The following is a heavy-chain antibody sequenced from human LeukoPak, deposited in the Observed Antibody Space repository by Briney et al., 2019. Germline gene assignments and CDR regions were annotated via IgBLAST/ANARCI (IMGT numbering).Heavy chain of an antibody. CDR3: VRKFATGD. V-gene: IGHV3-74*01. Sequence: GSIRLSCAASGFTFSSHLMHWVRQAQGTGLVWVSSVKSDGTATNYADSVKGRFTISRDNAKNTLYLQMNSLRVEDTAVYYCVRKFATGDWGQGTLVTVSS. CDR2: VKSDGTAT. D-gene: IGHD1-14*01. CDR1: GFTFSSHL. J-gene: IGHJ4*02.